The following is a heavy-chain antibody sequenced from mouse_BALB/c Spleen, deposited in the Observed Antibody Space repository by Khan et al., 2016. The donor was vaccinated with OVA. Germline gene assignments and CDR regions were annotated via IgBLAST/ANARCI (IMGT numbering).Heavy chain of an antibody. J-gene: IGHJ3*01. Sequence: QVQLKESGPGLVQPSQSLSITCTVSGFSLTTYGVHWVRQSPGKGLEWLGGIWSGGSKAYNAAFITRRSISKDNSTSKVSFKMNSLQANDKAIYYCSRNYDYDEGLAYWGQGTLVTVSA. CDR2: IWSGGSK. CDR3: SRNYDYDEGLAY. V-gene: IGHV2-2*02. D-gene: IGHD2-4*01. CDR1: GFSLTTYG.